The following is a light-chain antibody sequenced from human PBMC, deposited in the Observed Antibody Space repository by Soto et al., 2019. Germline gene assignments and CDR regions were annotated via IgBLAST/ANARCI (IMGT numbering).Light chain of an antibody. CDR1: QSISSW. CDR3: QQYNSYSGT. CDR2: DAS. Sequence: DIQMTQSPSTLSASVGDRVTITCRASQSISSWLAWYQQKPGKAPKLLIYDASSLESGVPSRFSGSGSGTEFILTINSLQPDDFATYYCQQYNSYSGTFGQGTKVDIK. J-gene: IGKJ1*01. V-gene: IGKV1-5*01.